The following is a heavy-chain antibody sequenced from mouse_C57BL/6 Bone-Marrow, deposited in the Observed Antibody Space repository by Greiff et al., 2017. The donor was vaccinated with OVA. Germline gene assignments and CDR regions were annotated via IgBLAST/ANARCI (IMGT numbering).Heavy chain of an antibody. CDR2: ISNLAYSI. D-gene: IGHD1-1*01. J-gene: IGHJ3*01. V-gene: IGHV5-15*04. CDR3: ARQDYYGSREAWFAY. Sequence: EVKLEESGGGLVQPGGSLTLSCAASGFTFSDYGMAWVRQAPRKGPEWVAFISNLAYSIYYAATVMGRFTISRENAKNTLYLEMSSLRSEDTAMYDCARQDYYGSREAWFAYWGQGTLVTVSA. CDR1: GFTFSDYG.